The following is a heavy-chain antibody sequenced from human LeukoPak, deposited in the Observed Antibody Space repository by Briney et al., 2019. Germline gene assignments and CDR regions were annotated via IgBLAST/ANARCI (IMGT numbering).Heavy chain of an antibody. CDR3: TTASPGTLDY. D-gene: IGHD6-13*01. Sequence: GGSLRLSCAASGFTFRNVWMSWVRQAPGKGLEWVGRIRSKTDGGTTDDAAPVKGRFTISRDDSKNTLYLQMNSLTTEDTAVYYCTTASPGTLDYWGQGTLVTVSS. CDR1: GFTFRNVW. CDR2: IRSKTDGGTT. V-gene: IGHV3-15*01. J-gene: IGHJ4*02.